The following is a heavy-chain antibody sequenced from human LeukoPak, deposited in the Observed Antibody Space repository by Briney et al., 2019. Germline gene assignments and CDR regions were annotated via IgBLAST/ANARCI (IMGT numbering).Heavy chain of an antibody. J-gene: IGHJ2*01. D-gene: IGHD2-21*02. CDR1: GGSISSGGYS. CDR2: IYHSGST. V-gene: IGHV4-30-2*01. CDR3: ARDHSVTGYWYFDL. Sequence: PSQTLSLTCAVSGGSISSGGYSWSWIRQPPGKGLEWIGYIYHSGSTYYNPSLKSRVTISLDRSKNQFSLELTSVTAADTAVYYCARDHSVTGYWYFDLWGRGTLVTVSS.